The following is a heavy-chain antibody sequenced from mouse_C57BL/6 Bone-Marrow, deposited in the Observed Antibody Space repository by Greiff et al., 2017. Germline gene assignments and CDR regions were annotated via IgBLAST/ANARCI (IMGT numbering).Heavy chain of an antibody. CDR1: GFNIKDDY. Sequence: EVQLQQSGAELVRPGASVKLSCTASGFNIKDDYMHWVKQRPEQGLEWIGWIDPENGDTEYASKFQGKAPITADTSSNTAYLQLSSLTSEDTAVYYCALGKFDYWGQGTTRTVSS. V-gene: IGHV14-4*01. CDR2: IDPENGDT. D-gene: IGHD2-1*01. CDR3: ALGKFDY. J-gene: IGHJ2*01.